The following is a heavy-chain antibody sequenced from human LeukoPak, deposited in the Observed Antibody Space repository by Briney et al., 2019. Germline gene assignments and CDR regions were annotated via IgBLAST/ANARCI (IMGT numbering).Heavy chain of an antibody. CDR2: IYYSGST. D-gene: IGHD6-19*01. Sequence: PSETLSLTCTVPGGSISSSSYYWGWIRQPPGKGLEWIGSIYYSGSTYYNPSLKSRVTISVDTSKNQFSLKLSSVTAADTAVYYCASHRAVAGTEYDVYNWFDPWGQGTLVTVSS. CDR1: GGSISSSSYY. CDR3: ASHRAVAGTEYDVYNWFDP. V-gene: IGHV4-39*01. J-gene: IGHJ5*02.